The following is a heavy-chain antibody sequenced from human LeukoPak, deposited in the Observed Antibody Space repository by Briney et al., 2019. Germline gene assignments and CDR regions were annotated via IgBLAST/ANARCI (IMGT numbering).Heavy chain of an antibody. CDR1: GGSISSYY. CDR3: ATGRSIRYFDY. D-gene: IGHD3-9*01. V-gene: IGHV4-59*08. CDR2: IHYSGTT. Sequence: SETLSLTCTVSGGSISSYYWSWIRQPPGQGLEWIGYIHYSGTTNYNPSLKSRVSISIDTSKSQFSLKLTSATAADTAIYYCATGRSIRYFDYWGQGTLLSVSS. J-gene: IGHJ4*02.